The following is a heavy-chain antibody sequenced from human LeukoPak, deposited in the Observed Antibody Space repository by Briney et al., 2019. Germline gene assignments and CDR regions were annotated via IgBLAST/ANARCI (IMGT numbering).Heavy chain of an antibody. Sequence: MPSETLSLTCTVSGGSISRYYWSWIRQPPGTGLEWIGYIYYTGRADYNPSLKSRVSMSVATSKNQFSLRVNSMTAADTAVYYCARGDFWSGAPTDWGQGTLVTVSS. CDR3: ARGDFWSGAPTD. CDR2: IYYTGRA. CDR1: GGSISRYY. J-gene: IGHJ4*02. V-gene: IGHV4-59*01. D-gene: IGHD3-3*01.